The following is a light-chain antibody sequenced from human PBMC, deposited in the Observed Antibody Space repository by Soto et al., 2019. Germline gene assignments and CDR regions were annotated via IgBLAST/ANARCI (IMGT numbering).Light chain of an antibody. CDR3: EHYGSSPGT. V-gene: IGKV3-20*01. CDR2: GAS. Sequence: EIVLTQSPGTLSLSPGERATLSCRASHSVSSSYLAWYQQKPGKAPRLLIYGASSRSTGIQERLSGSGSGTGFTLTISRLEPEDVAVDYCEHYGSSPGTFGQGTKVDIK. CDR1: HSVSSSY. J-gene: IGKJ1*01.